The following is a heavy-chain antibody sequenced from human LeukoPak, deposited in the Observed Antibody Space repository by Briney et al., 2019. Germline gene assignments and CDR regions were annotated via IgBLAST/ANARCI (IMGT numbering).Heavy chain of an antibody. CDR2: INPSGGST. D-gene: IGHD6-13*01. CDR1: GYTFTSYY. J-gene: IGHJ4*02. V-gene: IGHV1-46*01. Sequence: ASVKVSCKASGYTFTSYYMHWVRQAPGQGLEWMGIINPSGGSTSYAQKFQGRVTMTRDMSTSTVYMELSSLRSEDTAVYYCARERGGIVGSSWYYFDYWGQGTLVTVSS. CDR3: ARERGGIVGSSWYYFDY.